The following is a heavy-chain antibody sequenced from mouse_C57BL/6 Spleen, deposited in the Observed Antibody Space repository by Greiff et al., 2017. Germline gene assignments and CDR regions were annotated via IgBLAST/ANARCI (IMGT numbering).Heavy chain of an antibody. D-gene: IGHD4-1*01. J-gene: IGHJ2*01. Sequence: EVKLQESGPGLVKPSQSLSLTCSVTGYSITSGYYWNWIRQFPGNKLEWMGYISYDGSNNYNPSLKNRISITRDTSKNQFCLKLNSVTTEDTATYYCAREGLTGLDYWGQGTTLTVSS. CDR3: AREGLTGLDY. CDR1: GYSITSGYY. V-gene: IGHV3-6*01. CDR2: ISYDGSN.